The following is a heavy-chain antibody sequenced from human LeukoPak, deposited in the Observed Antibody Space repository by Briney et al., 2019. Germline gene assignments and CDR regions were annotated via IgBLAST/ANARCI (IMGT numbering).Heavy chain of an antibody. CDR3: ARTPVTPRAFDI. CDR1: GGSISSSSYY. J-gene: IGHJ3*02. CDR2: IYDIGGT. V-gene: IGHV4-30-4*08. Sequence: SETLFLTCTVSGGSISSSSYYWGWIRQPPGKGLEWIGYIYDIGGTYYNPSLKSRVTTSVDTSKNQFSLILTSVTAADTAVYYCARTPVTPRAFDIWGQGTMVTVSS.